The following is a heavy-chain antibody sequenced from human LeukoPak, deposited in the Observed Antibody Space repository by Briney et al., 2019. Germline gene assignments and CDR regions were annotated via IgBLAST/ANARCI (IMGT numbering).Heavy chain of an antibody. V-gene: IGHV4-59*01. D-gene: IGHD5-18*01. CDR3: ARVLGGDSYSIYYYYYMDV. Sequence: SETLSLTCIVSRGSISSYYWSWIRQPPGRGLEWVGYIYYSGRTNHNPSLKSRVTISVDTSKNHFSLKLSSVTAADTAVYYCARVLGGDSYSIYYYYYMDVWGKGTTVTVSS. CDR2: IYYSGRT. CDR1: RGSISSYY. J-gene: IGHJ6*03.